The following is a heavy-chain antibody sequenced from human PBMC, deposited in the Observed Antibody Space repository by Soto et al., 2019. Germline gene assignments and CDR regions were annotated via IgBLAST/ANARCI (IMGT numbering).Heavy chain of an antibody. CDR2: IYPGDSDT. J-gene: IGHJ5*02. CDR3: ARGYCTTTICDPWFDP. D-gene: IGHD2-2*01. CDR1: GYAFTSYW. V-gene: IGHV5-51*01. Sequence: GESLKISCTGSGYAFTSYWIAWVRQMPGKGLEWMGIIYPGDSDTRYSPSFQGQVTISADKSITTAYLQWSSPKASDTAMYYCARGYCTTTICDPWFDPWGQGTLVTVSS.